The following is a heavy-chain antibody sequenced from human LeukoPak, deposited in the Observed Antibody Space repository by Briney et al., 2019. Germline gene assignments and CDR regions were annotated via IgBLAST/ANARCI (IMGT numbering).Heavy chain of an antibody. J-gene: IGHJ6*02. V-gene: IGHV1-18*01. CDR2: ISAYNGNT. CDR3: AREYQLPYYYYYGMDV. D-gene: IGHD2-2*01. Sequence: ASVKVSCKASGYTFTSYGISWMRRAPGQGLEWMGWISAYNGNTNYAQKLQGRVTMTTDTSTSTVYMELRSLRSDDTAVYYCAREYQLPYYYYYGMDVWGQGTTVTVSS. CDR1: GYTFTSYG.